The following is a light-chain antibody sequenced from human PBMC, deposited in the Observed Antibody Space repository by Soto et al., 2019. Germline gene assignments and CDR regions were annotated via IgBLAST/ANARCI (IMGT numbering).Light chain of an antibody. CDR2: DVS. CDR3: QQYDSPVWT. V-gene: IGKV1-5*01. CDR1: QSISSW. J-gene: IGKJ1*01. Sequence: DIQMTQSPSTLPASVGDRVTITCRASQSISSWLAWYQQKPGKAPNLLIYDVSSLDSGVPSRFSGSGSGTEFTLTISSLQPDDVATYYCQQYDSPVWTFGQGTKVDNK.